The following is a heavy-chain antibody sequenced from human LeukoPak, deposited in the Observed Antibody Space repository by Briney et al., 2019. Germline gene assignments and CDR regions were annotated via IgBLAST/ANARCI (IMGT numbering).Heavy chain of an antibody. CDR3: ARDSGTTGEVKFDP. CDR2: IYVTGST. V-gene: IGHV4-4*07. CDR1: GASISSYY. J-gene: IGHJ5*02. Sequence: PSETLSLTCTVSGASISSYYWSWIRQPAGKALEWVGRIYVTGSTTYNPSLESRVTMSLDTSKNHFSLKLRSVTAADTAVYYCARDSGTTGEVKFDPWGQGTLVTVSS. D-gene: IGHD1-7*01.